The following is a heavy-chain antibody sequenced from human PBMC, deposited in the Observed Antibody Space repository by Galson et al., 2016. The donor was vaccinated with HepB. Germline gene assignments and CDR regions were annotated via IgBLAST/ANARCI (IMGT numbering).Heavy chain of an antibody. CDR2: ISGSGDST. D-gene: IGHD3-10*01. V-gene: IGHV3-23*01. CDR1: GFSFSSYS. CDR3: ARDDDGIGVMPLLY. J-gene: IGHJ4*02. Sequence: SLRLSCAASGFSFSSYSMTWVRQAPGKGLEWVSSISGSGDSTNYRDSVKGRFAISRDNSKNTLYLQVNGLRAEDMAVYYCARDDDGIGVMPLLYWGQGTLLTVSS.